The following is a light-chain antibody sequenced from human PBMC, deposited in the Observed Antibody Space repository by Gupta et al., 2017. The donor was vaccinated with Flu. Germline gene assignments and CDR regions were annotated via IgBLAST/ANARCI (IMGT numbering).Light chain of an antibody. J-gene: IGLJ2*01. CDR2: DVS. CDR3: SSYTSSSTLV. V-gene: IGLV2-14*01. Sequence: QSDLTLPASASGSPGQSITISCTGTSSDVGGYNYVSWYQQHPGKAPKLMIYDVSNRPSGVSNRFSGSKSGNTASLTISGLQAEDEADYYCSSYTSSSTLVFGGGTKLTVL. CDR1: SSDVGGYNY.